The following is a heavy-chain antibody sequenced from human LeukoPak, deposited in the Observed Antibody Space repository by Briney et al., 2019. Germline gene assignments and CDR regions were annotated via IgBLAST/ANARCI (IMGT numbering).Heavy chain of an antibody. Sequence: SETLSLTCAVYGGSFSGYYWSWIRQPPGKGLEWIGEINHSGSTNYNPSLKSRVTISVDTSKNQFSLKLSSVTAADTAVYYCARDSEGYCSGGSCFLDSFDIWGQGTMVTVSS. D-gene: IGHD2-15*01. CDR2: INHSGST. CDR1: GGSFSGYY. J-gene: IGHJ3*02. V-gene: IGHV4-34*01. CDR3: ARDSEGYCSGGSCFLDSFDI.